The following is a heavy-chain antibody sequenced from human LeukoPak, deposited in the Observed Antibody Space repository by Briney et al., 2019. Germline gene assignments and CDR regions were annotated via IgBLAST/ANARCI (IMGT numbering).Heavy chain of an antibody. Sequence: PSETLSLTCTVSGGSISSSRYYWGWIRQPPGKGLEWIGSIYYSGSTYYNPSLKSRLTISVDTSKNQFSLKLSSVTAADTAVYYCAIIYLIVGATTFDYWGQGTLVTVSS. D-gene: IGHD1-26*01. CDR3: AIIYLIVGATTFDY. CDR2: IYYSGST. J-gene: IGHJ4*02. V-gene: IGHV4-39*07. CDR1: GGSISSSRYY.